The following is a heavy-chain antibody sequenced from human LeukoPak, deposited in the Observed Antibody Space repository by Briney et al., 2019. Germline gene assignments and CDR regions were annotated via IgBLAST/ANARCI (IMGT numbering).Heavy chain of an antibody. CDR3: ARHSGYDSPRSVDY. CDR1: GYSFTSYW. D-gene: IGHD5-12*01. CDR2: IYPGESDT. V-gene: IGHV5-51*01. J-gene: IGHJ4*02. Sequence: RRGESLKISWQGSGYSFTSYWRGGVGQMPGKGLEGMGIIYPGESDTIYSPSFQGQVTISADKSINTAYLQWSSLKASDTAMYYCARHSGYDSPRSVDYWGQGTLVTVSS.